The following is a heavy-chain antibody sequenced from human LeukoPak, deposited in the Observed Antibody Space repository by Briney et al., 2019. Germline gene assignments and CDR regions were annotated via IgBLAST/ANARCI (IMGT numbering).Heavy chain of an antibody. CDR2: ISYDGSNK. CDR3: AKDRGYCSGGSCYSAGFDY. J-gene: IGHJ4*02. D-gene: IGHD2-15*01. CDR1: GFTFSSYA. Sequence: GGSLRLSCAASGFTFSSYAMHWVRQAPGKGLEWVAVISYDGSNKYYADSVKGRFTISRDNSKNTLYLQMNSLRAEDTAVYYCAKDRGYCSGGSCYSAGFDYWGQGTLVTVSS. V-gene: IGHV3-30-3*01.